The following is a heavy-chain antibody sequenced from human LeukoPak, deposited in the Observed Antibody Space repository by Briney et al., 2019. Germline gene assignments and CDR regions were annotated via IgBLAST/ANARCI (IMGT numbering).Heavy chain of an antibody. D-gene: IGHD3-9*01. CDR1: GYTFTSYY. CDR3: ARAGDTTGYYLGSRFDY. V-gene: IGHV1-46*01. Sequence: ASVKVSCKASGYTFTSYYLHWVRQAPGQGLECMGIINPRAGNTNYAQNFQGRVTMTRDTSTSTVYMELSSLRAEDAAVYSCARAGDTTGYYLGSRFDYWGQGTLVTVSS. CDR2: INPRAGNT. J-gene: IGHJ4*02.